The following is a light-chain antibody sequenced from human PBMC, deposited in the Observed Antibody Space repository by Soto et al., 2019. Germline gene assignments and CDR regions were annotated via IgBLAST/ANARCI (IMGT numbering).Light chain of an antibody. CDR1: QSVRNN. V-gene: IGKV3-15*01. J-gene: IGKJ1*01. CDR2: DAS. CDR3: QQYNNWPQT. Sequence: EIVMTQSPATLSVSPGVRATLSCRASQSVRNNLAWYQQRPGQAPRLLIYDASTRATGVPASFSGSGSGTGFTLTISSLQSEDFALYYCQQYNNWPQTFGQGTKVDIK.